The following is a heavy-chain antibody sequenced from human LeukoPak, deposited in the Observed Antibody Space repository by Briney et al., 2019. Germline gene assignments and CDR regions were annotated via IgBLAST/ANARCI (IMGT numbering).Heavy chain of an antibody. D-gene: IGHD1-26*01. CDR2: IYSGGST. Sequence: GGSLRLSCAASGFTVSSNYMSWVRQAPGKGLEWVSVIYSGGSTYYADSVKGRFTISRDNSKNTLYLQMNSLRAEDTAVYYCAKELTILYSGSYYDYWGQGTLVTVSS. CDR1: GFTVSSNY. CDR3: AKELTILYSGSYYDY. J-gene: IGHJ4*02. V-gene: IGHV3-66*01.